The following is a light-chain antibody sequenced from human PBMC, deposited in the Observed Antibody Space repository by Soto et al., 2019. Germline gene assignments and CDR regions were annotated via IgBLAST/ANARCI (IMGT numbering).Light chain of an antibody. J-gene: IGKJ2*01. V-gene: IGKV3-20*01. CDR1: QSVSSSY. Sequence: EIVLTQSPGTLSLSPGEGATLSCRASQSVSSSYLAWYQQKTGQTPRLLIYAASSRATGIPDRFSGSGSGTDFTLTISRLEPEDFAVYYCQQYGSSLYTFGQGTKLEIK. CDR3: QQYGSSLYT. CDR2: AAS.